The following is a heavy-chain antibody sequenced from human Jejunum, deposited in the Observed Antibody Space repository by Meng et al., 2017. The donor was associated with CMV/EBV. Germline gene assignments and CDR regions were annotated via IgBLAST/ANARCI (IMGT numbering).Heavy chain of an antibody. V-gene: IGHV1-69*10. CDR1: TCSSYA. D-gene: IGHD6-6*01. Sequence: TCSSYAISWVRQAPGQGLEWMGGIIPILGIANYAQKFQGRVTITADKSTSTAYMELSSLRSEDTAVYYCARDSTVVAAPSYYGMDVWGQGTTVTVSS. J-gene: IGHJ6*02. CDR3: ARDSTVVAAPSYYGMDV. CDR2: IIPILGIA.